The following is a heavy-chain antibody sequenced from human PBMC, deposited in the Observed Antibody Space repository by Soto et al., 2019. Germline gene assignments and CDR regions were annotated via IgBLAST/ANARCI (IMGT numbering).Heavy chain of an antibody. CDR3: AKVRYSSPMGYYYGMDV. V-gene: IGHV1-69*13. Sequence: ASVKVSCKASRVAFSRFIVTCVRQAPGLGLEWVGGIIPIFGTANYAQKFQGRVTITADESTSTSYMEVNNLRSEDTAVYYCAKVRYSSPMGYYYGMDVWGQGTTVTVSS. D-gene: IGHD6-19*01. CDR2: IIPIFGTA. CDR1: RVAFSRFI. J-gene: IGHJ6*02.